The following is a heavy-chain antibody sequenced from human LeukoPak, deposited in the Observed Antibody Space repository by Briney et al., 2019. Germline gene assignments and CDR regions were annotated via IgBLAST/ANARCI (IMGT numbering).Heavy chain of an antibody. V-gene: IGHV1-18*01. D-gene: IGHD3-3*01. CDR1: GYTFTSYG. J-gene: IGHJ3*02. CDR3: ARERSYDFWSGYSDAFDI. Sequence: GASVKASCKASGYTFTSYGISWVRQAPGQGLEWMGWISAYNGNTNYAQKLQGRVTMTTDTSTSTAYMELRSLRSDDTAVYYCARERSYDFWSGYSDAFDIWGQGTMVTVSS. CDR2: ISAYNGNT.